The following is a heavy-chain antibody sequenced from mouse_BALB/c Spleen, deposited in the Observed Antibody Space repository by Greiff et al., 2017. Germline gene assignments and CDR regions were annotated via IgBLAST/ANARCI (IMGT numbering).Heavy chain of an antibody. V-gene: IGHV5-9-3*01. J-gene: IGHJ2*01. CDR3: ARQKRGGGFFDY. CDR1: GFTFSSYA. Sequence: EVKLMESGGGLVKPGGSLKLSCAASGFTFSSYAMSWVRQTPEKRLEWVATISSGGSYTYYPDSVKGRFTISRDNAKNTLYLQMSSLRSEDTAMYYCARQKRGGGFFDYWGQGTTLTVSA. CDR2: ISSGGSYT.